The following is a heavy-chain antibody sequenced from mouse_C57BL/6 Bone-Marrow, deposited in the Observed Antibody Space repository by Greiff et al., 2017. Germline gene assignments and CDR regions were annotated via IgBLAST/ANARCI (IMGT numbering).Heavy chain of an antibody. V-gene: IGHV7-1*01. CDR1: GFTFSDFY. Sequence: EVKRVESGGGLVQSGRSLRLSCATSGFTFSDFYMEWVRQAPGKGLEWIAASRNKANDYTTEYSASVKGRFIVSRDTSQSILYLQMNALRAEDTAIYYCARDAAGYPWFDYWGQGTLVTVSA. CDR2: SRNKANDYTT. CDR3: ARDAAGYPWFDY. J-gene: IGHJ3*01. D-gene: IGHD5-1-1*01.